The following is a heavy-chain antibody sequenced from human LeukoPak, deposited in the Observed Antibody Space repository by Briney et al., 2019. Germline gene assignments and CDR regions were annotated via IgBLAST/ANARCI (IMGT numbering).Heavy chain of an antibody. CDR1: GFTFSSYA. D-gene: IGHD2-2*01. CDR2: ISGSGGST. J-gene: IGHJ4*02. Sequence: PGGSLRLSCAASGFTFSSYAMSWVCQAPGKGLEWVSAISGSGGSTYYADSVKGRFTISRDNSKNTLYLQMNSLRAEDTAVYYCAKDTGVDCSSTSCFDYWGQGTLVTVSS. V-gene: IGHV3-23*01. CDR3: AKDTGVDCSSTSCFDY.